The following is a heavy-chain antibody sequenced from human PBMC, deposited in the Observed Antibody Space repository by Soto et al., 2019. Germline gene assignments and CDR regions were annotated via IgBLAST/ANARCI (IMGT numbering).Heavy chain of an antibody. J-gene: IGHJ4*02. D-gene: IGHD2-21*02. CDR1: GFTFSSYS. V-gene: IGHV3-21*01. CDR3: ARDEDCGGDCWHYFDY. CDR2: ISSSSSYI. Sequence: PGGSLRLSCAASGFTFSSYSMNWVRQAPGKGLEWVSSISSSSSYIYYADSVKGRFTISRDNAKNSLYLQMNSLRAEDTAVYYCARDEDCGGDCWHYFDYWGQGTLVTVSS.